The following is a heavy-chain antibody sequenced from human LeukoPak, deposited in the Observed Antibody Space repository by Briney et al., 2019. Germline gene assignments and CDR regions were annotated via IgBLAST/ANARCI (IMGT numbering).Heavy chain of an antibody. CDR1: GGSISSGGYY. CDR3: ARKGAYSSGWYGTYFDY. D-gene: IGHD6-19*01. J-gene: IGHJ4*02. CDR2: IYYSGST. Sequence: SETLSLTCTVSGGSISSGGYYWSWIRQPPGKGLEWIGYIYYSGSTNYNPSLKSRVTISVDTSKNQFALKLSSVTAADTAVYYCARKGAYSSGWYGTYFDYWGQGTLVTVSS. V-gene: IGHV4-61*08.